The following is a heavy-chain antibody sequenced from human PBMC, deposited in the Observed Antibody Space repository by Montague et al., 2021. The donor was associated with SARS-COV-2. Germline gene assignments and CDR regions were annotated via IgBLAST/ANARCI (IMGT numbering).Heavy chain of an antibody. CDR1: GGSISSHV. CDR3: ARGYYGDYGTYLHYYGMDV. Sequence: SETRSLTCSVSGGSISSHVWSWIRQPPGTGLEWIGNIFDNGNTNYIPSLKSRLTISVETSKTQISLKLASVTAADTAVYYCARGYYGDYGTYLHYYGMDVWGQGTKVTVSS. V-gene: IGHV4-59*11. D-gene: IGHD4-17*01. J-gene: IGHJ6*02. CDR2: IFDNGNT.